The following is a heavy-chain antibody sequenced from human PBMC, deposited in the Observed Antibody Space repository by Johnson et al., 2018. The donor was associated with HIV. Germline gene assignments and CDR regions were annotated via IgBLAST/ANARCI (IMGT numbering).Heavy chain of an antibody. CDR1: GFTFSDYY. D-gene: IGHD6-19*01. CDR3: ASGWGIVVSDAFDI. J-gene: IGHJ3*02. Sequence: QVQLVESGGNLVKPGGSLRLSCAASGFTFSDYYMSWIRQAPGKGLAWISSISSSGSTIYYADSVKGRFTISRDNAKNSLYLQMNSLRAEDTAVYYCASGWGIVVSDAFDIWGQGTMVTVSS. V-gene: IGHV3-11*04. CDR2: ISSSGSTI.